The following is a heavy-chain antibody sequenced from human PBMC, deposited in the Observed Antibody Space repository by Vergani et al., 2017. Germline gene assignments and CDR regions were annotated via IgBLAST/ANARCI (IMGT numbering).Heavy chain of an antibody. J-gene: IGHJ6*02. Sequence: EVQLVESGGGLVQPGGSLRLSCAASGFTFSSYWMSWVRQAPGKGLEWVANIKQDGSEKYYVDSVKGRFTISRDNAKNTLYLQMNSLRADDTAVYYCAKGVYCSSTSCYEGRGYYYGMGVWGQGP. V-gene: IGHV3-7*03. CDR1: GFTFSSYW. CDR2: IKQDGSEK. CDR3: AKGVYCSSTSCYEGRGYYYGMGV. D-gene: IGHD2-2*01.